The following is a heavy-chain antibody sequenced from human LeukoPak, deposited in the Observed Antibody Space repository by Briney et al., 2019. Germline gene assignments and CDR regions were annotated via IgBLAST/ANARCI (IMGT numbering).Heavy chain of an antibody. CDR3: ARRPSYWYFDL. CDR2: IYHSGST. Sequence: LETLSLTCAVSGYSISSGYYWGWIRQPPGKGLEWIGSIYHSGSTYYNPSLKSRVTISVDTSKNQFSLKLSSVTAADTAVYYCARRPSYWYFDLWGRGTLVTVSS. V-gene: IGHV4-38-2*01. J-gene: IGHJ2*01. CDR1: GYSISSGYY.